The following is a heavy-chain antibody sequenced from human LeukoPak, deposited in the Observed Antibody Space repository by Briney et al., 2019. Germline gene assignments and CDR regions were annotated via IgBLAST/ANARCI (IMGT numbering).Heavy chain of an antibody. CDR3: ARGKYYDSSGYNDY. V-gene: IGHV3-48*02. CDR2: ISSSSSTI. Sequence: GGSLRLSCAASGFTFSSYSMNWVRQAPGKGLEWVSYISSSSSTIYYADSVKGRFTISRDNAKNSLYLQMNSLRDEDTAVYYCARGKYYDSSGYNDYWGQGTLVTVSS. J-gene: IGHJ4*02. CDR1: GFTFSSYS. D-gene: IGHD3-22*01.